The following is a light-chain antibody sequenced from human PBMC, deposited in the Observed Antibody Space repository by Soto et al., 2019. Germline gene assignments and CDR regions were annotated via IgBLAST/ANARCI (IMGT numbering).Light chain of an antibody. J-gene: IGKJ1*01. Sequence: ILLTQSPGTLSLSPGERATFSCRASQSVSSNYLAWYQQKPGQAPRLLIYGAFKRATGIPDRFSGSGSGTDFTLTISRMEPEDFAVYYCQQYENWPRTFGQGTKVDIK. V-gene: IGKV3-20*01. CDR3: QQYENWPRT. CDR1: QSVSSNY. CDR2: GAF.